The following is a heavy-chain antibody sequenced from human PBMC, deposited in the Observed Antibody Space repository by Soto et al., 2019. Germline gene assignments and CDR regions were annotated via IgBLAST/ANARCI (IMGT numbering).Heavy chain of an antibody. CDR1: GGSISSSSYY. J-gene: IGHJ4*02. V-gene: IGHV4-39*01. Sequence: QLQLQESGPGLVKPSETLSLTCTVSGGSISSSSYYWGWIRQPPGKGLEWIGSIYYSGSTYYNPPLKTRVTISVDTSKNQFSLKLSSVTAADTAVYYCARRGFMGATTIDYWGQGTLVTVSS. CDR3: ARRGFMGATTIDY. CDR2: IYYSGST. D-gene: IGHD1-26*01.